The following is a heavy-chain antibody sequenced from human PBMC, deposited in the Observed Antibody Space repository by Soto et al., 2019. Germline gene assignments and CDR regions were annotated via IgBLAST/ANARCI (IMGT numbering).Heavy chain of an antibody. CDR1: GGSISSSNW. CDR3: ARWTSDYYDYGMDV. D-gene: IGHD1-1*01. J-gene: IGHJ6*02. Sequence: QVQLQESGPGLVKPSGTLSLTCAVSGGSISSSNWWSWVRQPPGKGLEWIGEMYHSGNINYNPSLKSRVTISVDKSKNQFSLQLSSVTAADTAVYYCARWTSDYYDYGMDVWGQGTTVTVSS. V-gene: IGHV4-4*02. CDR2: MYHSGNI.